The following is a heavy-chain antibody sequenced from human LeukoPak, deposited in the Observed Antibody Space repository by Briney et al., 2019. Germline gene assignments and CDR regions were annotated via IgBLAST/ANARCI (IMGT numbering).Heavy chain of an antibody. V-gene: IGHV4-59*01. J-gene: IGHJ5*02. CDR3: ARGSNWLDP. D-gene: IGHD6-6*01. Sequence: SETLSLICNVPGDSINNYHWSWVRQPPGKGLEWIGYIYYSGSTNYNPTLKSRVTISKDPSKKQVALKLTSVTAADTAVYYCARGSNWLDPWGRGTLVTVSS. CDR1: GDSINNYH. CDR2: IYYSGST.